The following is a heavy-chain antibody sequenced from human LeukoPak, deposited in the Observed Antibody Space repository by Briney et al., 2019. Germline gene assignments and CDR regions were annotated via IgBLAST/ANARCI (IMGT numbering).Heavy chain of an antibody. J-gene: IGHJ4*02. Sequence: GGSLRLSCETSGFFFSNYWVTWVRQAPGKGLDWVANLNEDGSKTYYADSVRGRFTISRDNTKNSVYLQMNSLRVEDTALYYCTISHDFWGLGTMVTVSS. CDR1: GFFFSNYW. CDR3: TISHDF. V-gene: IGHV3-7*01. CDR2: LNEDGSKT.